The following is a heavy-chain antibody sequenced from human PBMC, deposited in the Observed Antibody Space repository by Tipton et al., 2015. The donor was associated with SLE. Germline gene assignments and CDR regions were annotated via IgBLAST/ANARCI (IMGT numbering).Heavy chain of an antibody. J-gene: IGHJ4*02. CDR1: GFSLNNYG. D-gene: IGHD4-11*01. CDR2: IAYDGVNK. Sequence: RSLRLSCAVSGFSLNNYGVFWVRQAPGKGLDWVTVIAYDGVNKYYADSVKGRFTISRDDSKNEVDLQMNSLRVEDTALYYCAKSPTTPTQYYFDSWGQGILVPVSS. V-gene: IGHV3-30*19. CDR3: AKSPTTPTQYYFDS.